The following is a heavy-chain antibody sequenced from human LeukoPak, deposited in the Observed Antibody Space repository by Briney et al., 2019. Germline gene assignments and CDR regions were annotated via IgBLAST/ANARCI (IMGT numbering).Heavy chain of an antibody. CDR2: ISGSGGST. CDR1: GFTYSSYA. V-gene: IGHV3-23*01. J-gene: IGHJ4*02. CDR3: ANGGGYYDFPRGYDY. D-gene: IGHD3-22*01. Sequence: GGSLRLSCAASGFTYSSYAMSWVRQAPGKGLEWVSAISGSGGSTYYADSVKGRFTISRDNSKNTLYLQMNSLRAEDTAVYYCANGGGYYDFPRGYDYWGQGTLVTVSS.